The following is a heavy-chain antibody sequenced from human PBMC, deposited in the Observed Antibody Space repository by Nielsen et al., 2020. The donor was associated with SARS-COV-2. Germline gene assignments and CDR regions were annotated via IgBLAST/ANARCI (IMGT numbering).Heavy chain of an antibody. D-gene: IGHD2-2*01. CDR2: IYYSGST. Sequence: RQAPGKGLEWIGTIYYSGSTYYNPSLKSRVTMSVDTSKNQFSLNLISVTAADTAVYYCARGSVYCSSTSCYSFVYYYYYYMDVWGKGTTVTVSS. CDR3: ARGSVYCSSTSCYSFVYYYYYYMDV. V-gene: IGHV4-39*01. J-gene: IGHJ6*03.